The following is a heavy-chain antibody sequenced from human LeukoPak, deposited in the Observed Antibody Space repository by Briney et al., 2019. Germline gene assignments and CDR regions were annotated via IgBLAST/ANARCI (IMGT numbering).Heavy chain of an antibody. CDR3: AKGFIAVDYYYYGMDV. CDR1: GFTFSSYA. V-gene: IGHV3-30-3*01. Sequence: PGRSLRLSCAASGFTFSSYAMHWVRQAPGKGLEWVAVISYDGSNKYYADSVKGRFTISRDNSKNTLYLQMNSLRAEDTAVYYCAKGFIAVDYYYYGMDVWGQGTTVTVSS. CDR2: ISYDGSNK. D-gene: IGHD6-19*01. J-gene: IGHJ6*02.